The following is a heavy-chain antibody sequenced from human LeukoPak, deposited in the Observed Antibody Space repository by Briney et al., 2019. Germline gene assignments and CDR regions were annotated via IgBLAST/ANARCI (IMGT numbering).Heavy chain of an antibody. J-gene: IGHJ4*02. CDR2: ISYDGSNK. CDR3: AKVGYCSGGSCYAPTGAPDY. V-gene: IGHV3-30*18. Sequence: PGRSLRLSCAASGFTFSSYGMHWVRQAPGKGLEWVAVISYDGSNKYYADSVKGRFTISRDNSKNTLYLQMNSLRAEDTAVYYCAKVGYCSGGSCYAPTGAPDYWGQGTLVTVSS. D-gene: IGHD2-15*01. CDR1: GFTFSSYG.